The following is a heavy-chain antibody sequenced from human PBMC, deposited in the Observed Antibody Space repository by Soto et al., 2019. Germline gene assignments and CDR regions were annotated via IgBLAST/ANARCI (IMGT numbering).Heavy chain of an antibody. CDR3: VYCGGDCYRYYYGMDV. J-gene: IGHJ6*02. Sequence: QLQLQESGPGLVKPSETLSLTCTVSGGSISSSSYYWGWIRQPPGKGLEWIGSIYYSGSTYYNPSLKSRVTISVDTSKNQFSLKLSSVTAADTAVYWGVYCGGDCYRYYYGMDVWGQGTTVTVSS. D-gene: IGHD2-21*02. CDR2: IYYSGST. CDR1: GGSISSSSYY. V-gene: IGHV4-39*01.